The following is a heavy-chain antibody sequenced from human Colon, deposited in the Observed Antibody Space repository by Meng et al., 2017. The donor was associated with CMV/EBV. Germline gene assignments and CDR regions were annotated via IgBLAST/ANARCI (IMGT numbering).Heavy chain of an antibody. CDR3: ARDWYPGDRRGSFDY. J-gene: IGHJ4*02. D-gene: IGHD3-22*01. CDR1: EEPFTGYY. CDR2: INPNSGGT. Sequence: QGQPVQYGGEVKEPGASVKVSCKASEEPFTGYYMHWVRQAPGQGLEWMGWINPNSGGTNYAQKFQGRVTMTRDTSITTAYMELSRLRSDDTAVYYCARDWYPGDRRGSFDYWGQGTLVTVSS. V-gene: IGHV1-2*02.